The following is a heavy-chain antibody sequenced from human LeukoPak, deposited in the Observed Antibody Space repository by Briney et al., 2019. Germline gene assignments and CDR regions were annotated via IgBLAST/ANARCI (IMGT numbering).Heavy chain of an antibody. D-gene: IGHD3-3*01. Sequence: PGGSLRLSCAASEFTFSSYAMSWVRQAPGKGLEWVSAISGSGGSTYYADSVKGRFTISRDNSKNTLYLQMNSLRAEDTAVYYCAKITYYDFWSGSPLDYWGQGTLVTVSS. CDR1: EFTFSSYA. J-gene: IGHJ4*02. V-gene: IGHV3-23*01. CDR3: AKITYYDFWSGSPLDY. CDR2: ISGSGGST.